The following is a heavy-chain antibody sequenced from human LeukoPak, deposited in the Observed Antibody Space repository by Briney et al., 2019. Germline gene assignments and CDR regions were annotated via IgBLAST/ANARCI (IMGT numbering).Heavy chain of an antibody. J-gene: IGHJ2*01. CDR1: GYTFTSYG. CDR3: ARALYCSSTSCYTVHWYFDL. CDR2: ISAYNGNT. D-gene: IGHD2-2*02. Sequence: GASVKVSCKASGYTFTSYGISWVRQAPGQGLEWMGWISAYNGNTNYAQKLQGRVTMTTDTSMSTAYMELRSLRSDDTAVYYCARALYCSSTSCYTVHWYFDLWGRGTLVTVSS. V-gene: IGHV1-18*01.